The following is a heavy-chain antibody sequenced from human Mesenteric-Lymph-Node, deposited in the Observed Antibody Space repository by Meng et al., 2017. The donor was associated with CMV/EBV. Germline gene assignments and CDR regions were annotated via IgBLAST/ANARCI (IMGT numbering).Heavy chain of an antibody. J-gene: IGHJ4*02. V-gene: IGHV1-3*01. Sequence: YTFTSYAMHWVRQAPGQRLEWMGWINAGNGNTKYSQTFQGRVTITRDTSASTAYMELRSLRSDDTAVYYCARDHYYGSGSYLSFDYWGQGTLVTVSS. CDR1: YTFTSYA. CDR2: INAGNGNT. CDR3: ARDHYYGSGSYLSFDY. D-gene: IGHD3-10*01.